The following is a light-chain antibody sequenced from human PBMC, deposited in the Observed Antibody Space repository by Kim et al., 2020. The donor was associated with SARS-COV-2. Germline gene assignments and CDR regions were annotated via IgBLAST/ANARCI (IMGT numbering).Light chain of an antibody. J-gene: IGKJ1*01. CDR2: AAS. CDR3: QKYNSAPWT. CDR1: QDIANS. V-gene: IGKV1-27*01. Sequence: ASVVDRVTITSRASQDIANSLAWYQQKPGKVPQVLIYAASTLQSGVPSRFSGSGSGTEFTLTIGSLQTEDVATYYCQKYNSAPWTFGPGTKVDIK.